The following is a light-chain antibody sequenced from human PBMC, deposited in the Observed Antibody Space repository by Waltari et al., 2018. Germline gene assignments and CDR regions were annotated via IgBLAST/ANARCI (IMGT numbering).Light chain of an antibody. J-gene: IGKJ1*01. CDR3: QNHERLPAT. V-gene: IGKV3-20*01. CDR2: GAS. Sequence: EIVLTQSPGTLSLSPGERATLSCRASQSIGRYLAWYQQKPDQAPRLLIYGASNRATGIPDRFSGSGSGTHFSLTSSRLEPEDVAVYYCQNHERLPATFGQGTKVEIK. CDR1: QSIGRY.